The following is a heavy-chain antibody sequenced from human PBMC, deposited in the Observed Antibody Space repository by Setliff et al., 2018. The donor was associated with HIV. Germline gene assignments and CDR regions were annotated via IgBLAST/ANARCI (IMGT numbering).Heavy chain of an antibody. CDR2: ISYDGSNK. J-gene: IGHJ4*02. V-gene: IGHV3-30*03. Sequence: GGSLRLSCAASGFTLSSYGMHWVRQAPGKGLKWVAVISYDGSNKYYADSVKGRFTISRDNAKNSLYLQMNSLRAEDTAVYYCARKGDWGQGTLVTVSS. CDR1: GFTLSSYG. CDR3: ARKGD.